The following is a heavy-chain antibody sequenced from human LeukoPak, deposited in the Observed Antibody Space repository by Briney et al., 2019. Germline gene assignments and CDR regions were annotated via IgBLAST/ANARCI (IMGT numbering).Heavy chain of an antibody. V-gene: IGHV3-23*01. D-gene: IGHD6-13*01. Sequence: GGSLRLSCAASGVTFSSYGMSWVRQAPGKGLEWVSAISGSGGSTYYADSVKGRFTISRDNSKNTLYLQMNSLRAEDTAVYYCAKHGAVRYSSSWYGYYYMDVWGKGTTVTISS. CDR2: ISGSGGST. CDR3: AKHGAVRYSSSWYGYYYMDV. J-gene: IGHJ6*03. CDR1: GVTFSSYG.